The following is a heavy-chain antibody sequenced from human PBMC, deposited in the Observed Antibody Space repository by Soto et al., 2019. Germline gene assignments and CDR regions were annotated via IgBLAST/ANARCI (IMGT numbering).Heavy chain of an antibody. Sequence: QVQLVQSGAEVKKPESSVKVSCKAPGGTFSTYAISWVRQAPGQGLEWMGGIIPMFGTANYAQRFQDRVTSAADGSPNPVYMERSSLRSAATAGYFCASGIQLWLRRINNGYSGWGQGPLVTVPS. V-gene: IGHV1-69*12. CDR3: ASGIQLWLRRINNGYSG. CDR1: GGTFSTYA. J-gene: IGHJ4*02. CDR2: IIPMFGTA. D-gene: IGHD5-18*01.